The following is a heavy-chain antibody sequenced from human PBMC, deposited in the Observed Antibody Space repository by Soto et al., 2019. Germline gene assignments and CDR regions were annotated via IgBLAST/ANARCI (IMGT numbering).Heavy chain of an antibody. D-gene: IGHD5-12*01. Sequence: SETLSLTCTVSGGSISSYYWSWIRQPPGKGLEWIGYIYYSGSTNYNPSLKSRVTISVDTSKNQFSLKLSSVTAADTAVYYCARVGGYDFDFDYWGQGTLVTVS. CDR2: IYYSGST. CDR1: GGSISSYY. V-gene: IGHV4-59*08. CDR3: ARVGGYDFDFDY. J-gene: IGHJ4*02.